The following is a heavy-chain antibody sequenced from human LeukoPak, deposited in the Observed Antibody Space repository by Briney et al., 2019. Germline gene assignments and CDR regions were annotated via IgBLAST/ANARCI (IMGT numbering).Heavy chain of an antibody. CDR2: IKKDGSEK. Sequence: LAGGSLRLSCAASRFTFSSYWMSWVRQAPGKGLEWVANIKKDGSEKYYVDSVKGRFTISRDNAKNSLYLQMNSLRAEDTAVYYCARYCSSTSCYSDWFDPWGQGTLVTVSS. CDR1: RFTFSSYW. D-gene: IGHD2-2*01. CDR3: ARYCSSTSCYSDWFDP. J-gene: IGHJ5*02. V-gene: IGHV3-7*03.